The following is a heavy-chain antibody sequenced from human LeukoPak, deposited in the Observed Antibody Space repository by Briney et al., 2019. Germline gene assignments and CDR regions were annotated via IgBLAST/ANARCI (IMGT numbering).Heavy chain of an antibody. Sequence: GGSLTLSCPASSLTSAHSRETRFRQAPGKGLEWVGSTESKRYGGTTEYAASVKGRFTISRDDSKSVAYLQMNSLKTEDTAVYHCARCGGDCFHFDYWGQGTLVTVSS. CDR3: ARCGGDCFHFDY. D-gene: IGHD2-21*02. J-gene: IGHJ4*02. CDR1: SLTSAHSR. V-gene: IGHV3-49*03. CDR2: TESKRYGGTT.